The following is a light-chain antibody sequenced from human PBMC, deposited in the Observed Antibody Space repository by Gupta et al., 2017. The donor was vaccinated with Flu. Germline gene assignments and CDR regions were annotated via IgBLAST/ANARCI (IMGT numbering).Light chain of an antibody. CDR3: QNYNSAPLT. CDR1: QGINNY. Sequence: DIQMTPSSSPPSASVGDRVTLTCRASQGINNYLAWFQQKPGKTPILLMYAASTVQSGVPSRFSGGGSGKDFTLTISSLQPEVGGNYYCQNYNSAPLTFGQGTKVEIK. CDR2: AAS. J-gene: IGKJ1*01. V-gene: IGKV1-27*01.